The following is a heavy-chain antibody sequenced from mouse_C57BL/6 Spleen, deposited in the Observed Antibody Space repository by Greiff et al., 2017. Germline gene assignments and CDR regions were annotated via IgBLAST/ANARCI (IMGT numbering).Heavy chain of an antibody. CDR2: IWSGGST. V-gene: IGHV2-2*01. Sequence: QVQLKESGPGLVQPSQSLSITCTVSGFSLTSYGVHWVRQSPGKGLEWLGVIWSGGSTDYNAAFISRLSISKDNSKSQVFFKMNSLQADDTAIYYCARLDSSGYFDYWGQGTTLTVSS. J-gene: IGHJ2*01. D-gene: IGHD3-2*02. CDR3: ARLDSSGYFDY. CDR1: GFSLTSYG.